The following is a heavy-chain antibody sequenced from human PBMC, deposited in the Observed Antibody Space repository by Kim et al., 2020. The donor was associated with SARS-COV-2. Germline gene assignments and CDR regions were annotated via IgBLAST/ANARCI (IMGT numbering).Heavy chain of an antibody. J-gene: IGHJ4*02. D-gene: IGHD1-26*01. V-gene: IGHV3-30*04. CDR2: ISYDGSNK. CDR1: GFTFSSYA. CDR3: ARERGTGVGARSFDY. Sequence: GGSLRLSCAASGFTFSSYAMHWVRQAPGKGLEWVAVISYDGSNKYYADSVKGRFTISRDNSKNTLYLQMNSLRAEDTAVYYCARERGTGVGARSFDYWGQGTLVTVSS.